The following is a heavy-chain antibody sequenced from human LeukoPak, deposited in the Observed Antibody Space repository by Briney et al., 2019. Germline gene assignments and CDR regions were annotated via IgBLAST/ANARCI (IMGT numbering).Heavy chain of an antibody. D-gene: IGHD2-8*01. J-gene: IGHJ4*02. V-gene: IGHV3-21*01. CDR2: ISSSSSYI. Sequence: GGSLRLSCAASGFTFSSYSTNWVRQAPGKGLEWVSSISSSSSYIYYADSVKGRFTISRDNAKNSLYLQMNSLRAEDTAVYYCARELMEMVYAIFDYWGQGTLVTVSS. CDR3: ARELMEMVYAIFDY. CDR1: GFTFSSYS.